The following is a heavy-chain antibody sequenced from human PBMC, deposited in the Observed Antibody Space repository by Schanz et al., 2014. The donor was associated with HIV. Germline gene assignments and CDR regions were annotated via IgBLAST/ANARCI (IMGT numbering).Heavy chain of an antibody. Sequence: EVQLLESGGGLVQPGGSLRLSCAASGFMFSTYAMHWVRQAPGKGLEWVSKINSGSTIKNYADSVKGRFTISRDNAKNSLYLQMNSLREDDTAIYYCVRDCVSGCPADYWGQGTLVTVSS. CDR1: GFMFSTYA. CDR3: VRDCVSGCPADY. V-gene: IGHV3-48*02. D-gene: IGHD5-12*01. J-gene: IGHJ4*02. CDR2: INSGSTIK.